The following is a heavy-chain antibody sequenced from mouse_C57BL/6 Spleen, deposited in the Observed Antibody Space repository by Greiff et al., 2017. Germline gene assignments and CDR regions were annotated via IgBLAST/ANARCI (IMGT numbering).Heavy chain of an antibody. D-gene: IGHD1-1*01. CDR3: ARDYYGSSWGYFDV. CDR2: ISGGGGNT. J-gene: IGHJ1*03. CDR1: GFTFSSYT. Sequence: EVKLVESGGGLVKPGGSLKLSCAASGFTFSSYTMSWVRQTPEKRLEWVATISGGGGNTYYPDSVKGRFTISRDNAKNTLYLQMSSLRSEDTALYYCARDYYGSSWGYFDVWGTGTTVTVSS. V-gene: IGHV5-9*01.